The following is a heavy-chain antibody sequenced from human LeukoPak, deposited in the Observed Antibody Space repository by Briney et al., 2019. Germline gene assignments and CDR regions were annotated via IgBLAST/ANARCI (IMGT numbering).Heavy chain of an antibody. CDR3: ARGYYYDSSGFPEY. D-gene: IGHD3-22*01. CDR2: IKPNSGGT. V-gene: IGHV1-2*02. Sequence: GPVKVSCKASGYTFTGYYMHWVRQAPGQGLEWMGWIKPNSGGTNYAQKFQGRVTMTRDTSISTAYMELSRLRSDDTAVYYCARGYYYDSSGFPEYWGQGTLVTVSS. J-gene: IGHJ4*02. CDR1: GYTFTGYY.